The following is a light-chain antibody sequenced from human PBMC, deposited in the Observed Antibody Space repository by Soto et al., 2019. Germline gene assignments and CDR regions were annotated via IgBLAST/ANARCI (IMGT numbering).Light chain of an antibody. CDR3: QTWGTGANGV. CDR2: LNSDGSH. V-gene: IGLV4-69*01. CDR1: SGHSSYA. Sequence: QSVLTQSPSASASLGASVKLTCTLSSGHSSYAIAWHQQQPEKGPRYLMKLNSDGSHSKGDGIPDRFSGSSSGAERYLTISSLQSEDEADYYCQTWGTGANGVFGGGTKLTVL. J-gene: IGLJ3*02.